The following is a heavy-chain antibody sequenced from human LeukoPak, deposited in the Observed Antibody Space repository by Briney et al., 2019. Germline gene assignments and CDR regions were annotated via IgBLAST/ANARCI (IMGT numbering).Heavy chain of an antibody. D-gene: IGHD2-15*01. V-gene: IGHV4-39*07. CDR3: ARVQGPSPTVVVVAATSRWFDP. Sequence: SETLSLTCTVSGGSISSSSYYWGWIRQPPGKGLEWIGSIYYSGSTNYNPSLKSRVTISVDTSKNQFCLKLSSVTAADTAVYYCARVQGPSPTVVVVAATSRWFDPWGQGTLVTVSS. J-gene: IGHJ5*02. CDR1: GGSISSSSYY. CDR2: IYYSGST.